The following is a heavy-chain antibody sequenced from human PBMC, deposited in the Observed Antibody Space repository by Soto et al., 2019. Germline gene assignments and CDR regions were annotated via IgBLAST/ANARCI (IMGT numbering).Heavy chain of an antibody. J-gene: IGHJ4*02. Sequence: SETLSLTCAFYGLSFSGYYWILIRQPPGKGLEWIGEINHSGSTNYNPSLKSRVTISVDTSKNQFSLKLSSVTAADTAVYYCARGEYSSSSFLDYWGQGTLVTVSS. CDR3: ARGEYSSSSFLDY. CDR2: INHSGST. D-gene: IGHD6-6*01. V-gene: IGHV4-34*01. CDR1: GLSFSGYY.